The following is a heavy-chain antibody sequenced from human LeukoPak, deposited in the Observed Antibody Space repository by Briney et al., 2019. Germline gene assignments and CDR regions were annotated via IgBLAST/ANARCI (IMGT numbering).Heavy chain of an antibody. CDR2: ISYDGSNK. CDR3: ARDVWYTSSSAADY. CDR1: GFTSSNYA. Sequence: GGSLRLSCAASGFTSSNYAMHWVRQAPGKGLEWVAVISYDGSNKYYADSVEGRFTISRDNSKNTLYLQMNSLRAEDTAVYYCARDVWYTSSSAADYWGQGTLVTVSS. V-gene: IGHV3-30*04. J-gene: IGHJ4*02. D-gene: IGHD6-6*01.